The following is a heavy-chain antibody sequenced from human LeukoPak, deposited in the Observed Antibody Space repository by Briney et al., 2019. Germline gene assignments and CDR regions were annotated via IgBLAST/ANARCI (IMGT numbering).Heavy chain of an antibody. J-gene: IGHJ4*02. D-gene: IGHD4-17*01. Sequence: PGGSLRLSCAASGFTFSSYAMSWVRQAPGKGLERVSAISGSGGSTYYADSVKGRFTISRDNSKNTLYLQMSSLRAEDTAVYYCAKDRTTVTTVAGYFDYWGQGTLVTVSS. CDR2: ISGSGGST. V-gene: IGHV3-23*01. CDR1: GFTFSSYA. CDR3: AKDRTTVTTVAGYFDY.